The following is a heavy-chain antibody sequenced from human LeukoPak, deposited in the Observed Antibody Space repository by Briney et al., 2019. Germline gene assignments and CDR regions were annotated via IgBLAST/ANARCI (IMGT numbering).Heavy chain of an antibody. V-gene: IGHV3-21*01. CDR3: ARDVAADFWSGYYSDAFDI. CDR1: GFTFSSYA. CDR2: ISYNSASI. D-gene: IGHD3-3*01. J-gene: IGHJ3*02. Sequence: GGSLRLSCAASGFTFSSYAMNWLRQAPGKGLEWVSAISYNSASIYYADSVKGRFTISRDIAKNSLYLQMNSLRAEDTAVYYCARDVAADFWSGYYSDAFDIWGQGTMVTVSS.